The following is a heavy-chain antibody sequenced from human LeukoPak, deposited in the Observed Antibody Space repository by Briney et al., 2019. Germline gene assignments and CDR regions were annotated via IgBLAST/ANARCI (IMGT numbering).Heavy chain of an antibody. CDR1: GGTFGNYG. CDR2: LIPALGTA. D-gene: IGHD3-10*01. CDR3: ARERLARGADYWYFDL. V-gene: IGHV1-69*05. Sequence: GASVKVSCKASGGTFGNYGITWVRQAPGQGLEWMGGLIPALGTANFPPRFQGRVTMTTDHSKTTAYMEVSRLTSEDTAIYYCARERLARGADYWYFDLWGRGTLVTVSS. J-gene: IGHJ2*01.